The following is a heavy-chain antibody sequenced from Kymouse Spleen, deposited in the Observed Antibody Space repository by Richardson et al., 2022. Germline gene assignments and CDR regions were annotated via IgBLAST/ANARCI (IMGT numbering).Heavy chain of an antibody. CDR3: AKDIIVDIVATDRLDGMDV. J-gene: IGHJ6*02. CDR2: ISWNSGSI. CDR1: GFTFDDYA. D-gene: IGHD5-12*01. V-gene: IGHV3-9*01. Sequence: EVQLVESGGGLVQPGRSLRLSCAASGFTFDDYAMHWVRQAPGKGLEWVSGISWNSGSIGYADSVKGRFTISRDNAKNSLYLQMNSLRAEDTALYYCAKDIIVDIVATDRLDGMDVWGQGTTVTVSS.